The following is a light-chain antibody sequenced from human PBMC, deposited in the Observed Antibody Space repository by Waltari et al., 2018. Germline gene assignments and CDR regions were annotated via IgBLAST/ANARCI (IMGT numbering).Light chain of an antibody. V-gene: IGLV4-69*02. J-gene: IGLJ3*02. CDR3: QTGGHGTWV. Sequence: QLVLTQSPSASASLGASVRPTCTRTSGHTSNILAWHQQQPEKGPRYLRKVNSDDSHSKGDEIPDLFAGSGSGAERYLTISSAQSEDEADYYCQTGGHGTWVFGGGTKLTVL. CDR1: SGHTSNI. CDR2: VNSDDSH.